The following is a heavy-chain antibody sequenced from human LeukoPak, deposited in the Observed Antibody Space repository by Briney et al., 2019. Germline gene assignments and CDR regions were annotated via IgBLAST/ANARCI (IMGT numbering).Heavy chain of an antibody. CDR2: FDPEDGET. Sequence: ASVKVSCKGSGYTFTGYYMHWVRQAPGKGLEWMGGFDPEDGETIYAQRFQGRVTMTEDTSTDTAYMELSSLRSEDTAVYYCARNSHGYSSGWLQFNFDYWGQGTLVTVSS. CDR1: GYTFTGYY. J-gene: IGHJ4*02. V-gene: IGHV1-24*01. D-gene: IGHD6-19*01. CDR3: ARNSHGYSSGWLQFNFDY.